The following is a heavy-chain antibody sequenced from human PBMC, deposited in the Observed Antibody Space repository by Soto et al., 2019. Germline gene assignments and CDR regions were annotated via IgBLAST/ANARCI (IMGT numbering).Heavy chain of an antibody. CDR1: GSTLSDHY. CDR3: TRGYSGIDIYAFDI. Sequence: EVQLVESGGGLVQPGGSLRLSCAASGSTLSDHYVDWVRQAPGKGLEWVGRSGNKANSDTTEYGSSVKDRFTISRDDSKNSMYLQMNSLKTEDTAVYYCTRGYSGIDIYAFDIWGQGTLVTVSS. D-gene: IGHD1-26*01. CDR2: SGNKANSDTT. J-gene: IGHJ3*02. V-gene: IGHV3-72*01.